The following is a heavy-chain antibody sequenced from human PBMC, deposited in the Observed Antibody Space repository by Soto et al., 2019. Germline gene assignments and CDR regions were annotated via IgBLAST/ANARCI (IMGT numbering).Heavy chain of an antibody. CDR1: GFTFSSYA. Sequence: GGSLRLSCAASGFTFSSYAMHWVRQAPGKGLEWVAVISYDGSNKYYADSVKGRFTISRDNSKNTLYLQMNSLRAEDTAVYYCARDEGTEYSRLEPNYYYYYGMDVWGQGPTVTVSS. V-gene: IGHV3-30-3*01. J-gene: IGHJ6*02. CDR2: ISYDGSNK. D-gene: IGHD6-6*01. CDR3: ARDEGTEYSRLEPNYYYYYGMDV.